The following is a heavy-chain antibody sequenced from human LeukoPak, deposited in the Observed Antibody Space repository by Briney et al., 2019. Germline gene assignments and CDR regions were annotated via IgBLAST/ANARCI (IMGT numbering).Heavy chain of an antibody. CDR3: GCYGSGNINGSYFDY. CDR2: ISSNEGST. D-gene: IGHD3-10*01. V-gene: IGHV3-64*04. J-gene: IGHJ4*02. CDR1: GFTFSSYA. Sequence: GGSLRLSCSASGFTFSSYAMHWVRQAPGKGLEYVSAISSNEGSTYYADSVKGRFTISRDNSKNTLYLQMNSLRAEDTAVYYCGCYGSGNINGSYFDYWGQGTLVTVSS.